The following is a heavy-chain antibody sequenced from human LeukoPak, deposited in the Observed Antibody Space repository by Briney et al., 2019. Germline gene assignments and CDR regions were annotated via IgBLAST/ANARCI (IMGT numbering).Heavy chain of an antibody. CDR1: GGSISTYY. CDR3: ARDRTVALDY. Sequence: SETLSLTCSVSGGSISTYYWAWVRQPPGKGLEWLGYICYSGTTNYNPSLKSRVTISIDMSKNQFSLKLRSVTAADTAVYYCARDRTVALDYWGQGTLVTVSS. J-gene: IGHJ4*02. V-gene: IGHV4-59*01. D-gene: IGHD3/OR15-3a*01. CDR2: ICYSGTT.